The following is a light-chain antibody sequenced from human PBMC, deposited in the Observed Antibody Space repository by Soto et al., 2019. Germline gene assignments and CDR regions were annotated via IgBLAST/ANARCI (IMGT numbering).Light chain of an antibody. V-gene: IGKV1-16*02. J-gene: IGKJ3*01. CDR1: PAISNY. Sequence: DIQMTQSPSSLSASVGDRVTVTCRASPAISNYLAWFQQKPGISPQSLIYAASGLQSGVPSKFSGSGSGTELTLITSSLQPEDFATYYYQQYNSYPLSTFGPGTKVDIK. CDR3: QQYNSYPLST. CDR2: AAS.